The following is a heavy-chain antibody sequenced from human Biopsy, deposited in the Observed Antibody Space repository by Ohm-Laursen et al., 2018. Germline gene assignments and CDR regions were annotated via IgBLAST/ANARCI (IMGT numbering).Heavy chain of an antibody. J-gene: IGHJ4*02. D-gene: IGHD5-12*01. V-gene: IGHV4-59*10. CDR2: IYTSGST. Sequence: TLSLTCAVYGESFSGYYWTWIRQPAGKGLEWIGRIYTSGSTNYNPSLKSRVTMSVDTSKNQFSLKLTSLTAADTAVYFCAAVDYSAYTTVVHWGQGTLITVSS. CDR3: AAVDYSAYTTVVH. CDR1: GESFSGYY.